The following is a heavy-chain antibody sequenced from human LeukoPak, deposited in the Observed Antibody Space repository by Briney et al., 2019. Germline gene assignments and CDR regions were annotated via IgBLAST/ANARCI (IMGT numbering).Heavy chain of an antibody. CDR2: IYTSGST. J-gene: IGHJ4*02. CDR3: ARDPSGYPPYFDY. V-gene: IGHV4-61*02. Sequence: SQTLSLTCTVSGGSISSGSYYWSWIRQPAGKGLEWIGRIYTSGSTNYNPSLKSRATISVDTSKNQFSLKLSSVTAADTAVYYCARDPSGYPPYFDYWAQGTLVTVSS. CDR1: GGSISSGSYY. D-gene: IGHD3-3*01.